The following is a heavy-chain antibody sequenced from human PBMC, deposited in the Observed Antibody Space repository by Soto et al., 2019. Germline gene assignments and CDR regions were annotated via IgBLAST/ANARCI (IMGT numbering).Heavy chain of an antibody. CDR3: VRGGVGGTRKFDV. V-gene: IGHV3-20*04. Sequence: PGGSLRLSCAASGFTFAAYGMGWVRQAPGKGLEWVSSVNVRGSGGNTFHADSVKGRFTISGDDSTDTLSLQMHSLTAEDTAVYYCVRGGVGGTRKFDVWGRGTLVTVSS. CDR1: GFTFAAYG. D-gene: IGHD1-1*01. J-gene: IGHJ4*02. CDR2: VRGSGGNT.